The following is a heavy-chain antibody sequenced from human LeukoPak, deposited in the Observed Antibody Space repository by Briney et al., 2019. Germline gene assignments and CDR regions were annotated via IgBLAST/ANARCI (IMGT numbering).Heavy chain of an antibody. Sequence: PGGSLRLSCAASGFTFSSYSMNWVRQAPGKGLEWVSSISSSSSYIYYADSVKGRFTISRDNAKNSLCLQMNSLRAEDTAVYYCASGQSYQLPSLWAFDIWGQGTMGTVSS. CDR1: GFTFSSYS. D-gene: IGHD2-2*01. J-gene: IGHJ3*02. CDR3: ASGQSYQLPSLWAFDI. V-gene: IGHV3-21*01. CDR2: ISSSSSYI.